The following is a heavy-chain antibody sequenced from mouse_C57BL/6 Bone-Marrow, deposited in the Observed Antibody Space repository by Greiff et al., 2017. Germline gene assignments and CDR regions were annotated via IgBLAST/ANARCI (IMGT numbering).Heavy chain of an antibody. CDR1: GYSITSGYD. V-gene: IGHV3-1*01. Sequence: EVQLMESGPGMVNPSQSLSLTCPVTGYSITSGYDWHWIRHFPGNKLEWLGYISYSGSTNYNPSLKSRISITHDTSKNHFFLKLNSVTTEDTATYDCARRGAMDYWGQGTSVTVSS. CDR2: ISYSGST. J-gene: IGHJ4*01. CDR3: ARRGAMDY.